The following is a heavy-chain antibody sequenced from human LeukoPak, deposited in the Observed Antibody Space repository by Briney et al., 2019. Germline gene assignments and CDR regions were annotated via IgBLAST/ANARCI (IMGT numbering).Heavy chain of an antibody. CDR3: ASFPPVTVTTLAEDY. Sequence: MSSETLSLTCAVYGGSFSGYYWGWIRHPPGKGLEWIGEINHSGSTNYNPSLKSRVTISVDTSKNQFSLKLRSVTAADTAVYYCASFPPVTVTTLAEDYWGQGTLVTVSS. CDR1: GGSFSGYY. D-gene: IGHD4-17*01. CDR2: INHSGST. V-gene: IGHV4-34*01. J-gene: IGHJ4*02.